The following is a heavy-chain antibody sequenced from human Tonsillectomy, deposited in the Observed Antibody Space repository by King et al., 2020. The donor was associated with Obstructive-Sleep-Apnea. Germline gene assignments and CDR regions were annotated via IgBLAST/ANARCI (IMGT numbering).Heavy chain of an antibody. D-gene: IGHD5-24*01. CDR1: GFTFDDYA. CDR3: AKGWSSSDGYNYFDY. J-gene: IGHJ4*02. CDR2: ISWNSGSI. V-gene: IGHV3-9*01. Sequence: VQLVESGGGLVQPGRSLRLSCAASGFTFDDYAMHWVRQAPGKGLEWVSVISWNSGSIGYADSVKGRFTISRDNAKNSLYLQMNSLRAEDTALYYCAKGWSSSDGYNYFDYWGQGTLVTVSS.